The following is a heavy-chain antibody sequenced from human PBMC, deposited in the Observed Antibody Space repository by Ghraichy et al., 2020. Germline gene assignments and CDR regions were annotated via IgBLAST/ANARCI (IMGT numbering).Heavy chain of an antibody. Sequence: SQTLSLTCTVSGGSISSYYCSWIRQPPGKGLEWIGYIYYSGSTNYNPSLKSRVTISVDTSKNQFSLKLTSVTAADTAVYYCARGAGGNRYWYFDLWGRGTQVTVSS. CDR1: GGSISSYY. J-gene: IGHJ2*01. V-gene: IGHV4-59*01. CDR2: IYYSGST. CDR3: ARGAGGNRYWYFDL. D-gene: IGHD4-23*01.